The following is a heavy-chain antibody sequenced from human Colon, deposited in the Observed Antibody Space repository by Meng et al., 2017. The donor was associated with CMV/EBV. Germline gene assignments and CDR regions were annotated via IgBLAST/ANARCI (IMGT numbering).Heavy chain of an antibody. D-gene: IGHD2-21*01. CDR1: GFMFSNYE. Sequence: GESLKISCAASGFMFSNYEMNWVRQAPGKGLEWVSYIDTSGYTVSYGDSVKGRFTISRDNAKNSLFLQMNSLRGDDTAVYYCAKGPIASGHDLVLGKCGGDCLDYWGQGTLVTVSS. J-gene: IGHJ4*02. CDR2: IDTSGYTV. CDR3: AKGPIASGHDLVLGKCGGDCLDY. V-gene: IGHV3-48*03.